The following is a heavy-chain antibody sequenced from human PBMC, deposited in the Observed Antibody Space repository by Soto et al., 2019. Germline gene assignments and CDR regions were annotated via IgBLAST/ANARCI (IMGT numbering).Heavy chain of an antibody. Sequence: QVHRVQSGAEVKEPGASVRVSCEASGYTFTSHTIHWARQAPGQGLEWMGWIIVSHGSPRYAPQFQGRITFGRDTSATTAYMELTSLTFEDTAVYYCAREPEDGVPGDYWGQGTPDVVSS. D-gene: IGHD2-8*01. CDR2: IIVSHGSP. CDR1: GYTFTSHT. J-gene: IGHJ4*02. CDR3: AREPEDGVPGDY. V-gene: IGHV1-3*01.